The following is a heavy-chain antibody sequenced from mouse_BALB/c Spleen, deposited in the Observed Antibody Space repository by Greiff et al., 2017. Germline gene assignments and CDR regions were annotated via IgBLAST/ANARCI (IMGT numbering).Heavy chain of an antibody. V-gene: IGHV3-6*02. CDR3: ARAYYYGSSPFDY. CDR2: ISYDGSN. J-gene: IGHJ2*01. D-gene: IGHD1-1*01. CDR1: GYSITSGYY. Sequence: EVKLQESGPGLVKPSQSLSLTCSVTGYSITSGYYWNWIRQFPGNKLEWMGYISYDGSNNYNPSLKNRISITRDTSKNQFFLKLNSVTTEDTATYYCARAYYYGSSPFDYWGQGTTLTVSS.